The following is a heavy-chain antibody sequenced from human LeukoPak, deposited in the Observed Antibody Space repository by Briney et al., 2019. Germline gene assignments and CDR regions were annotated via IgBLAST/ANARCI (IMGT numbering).Heavy chain of an antibody. V-gene: IGHV4-59*01. Sequence: SETLSLTCTVSGGSISSYYWSWIRQPPGKELEWIGYIYYSGSTNYNPSLKSRVTISVDTSKNQFSLKLSSVTAADTAVYYCARGRISPGYFDCWGQGTLVTVSS. CDR1: GGSISSYY. CDR3: ARGRISPGYFDC. J-gene: IGHJ4*02. CDR2: IYYSGST.